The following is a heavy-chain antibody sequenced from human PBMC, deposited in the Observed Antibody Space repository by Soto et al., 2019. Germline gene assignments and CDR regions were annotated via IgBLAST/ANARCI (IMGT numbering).Heavy chain of an antibody. CDR1: GGSISSSSYY. CDR3: ARPITMVRGVTPSATMDV. D-gene: IGHD3-10*01. J-gene: IGHJ6*03. Sequence: SETLSLTCTVSGGSISSSSYYWGWIRQPPGKGLEWIGSIYYSGSTYYNPSLKSRVTISVDTSKNQFSLKLSSVTAADTAVYYCARPITMVRGVTPSATMDVWGKGTTVTVSS. V-gene: IGHV4-39*01. CDR2: IYYSGST.